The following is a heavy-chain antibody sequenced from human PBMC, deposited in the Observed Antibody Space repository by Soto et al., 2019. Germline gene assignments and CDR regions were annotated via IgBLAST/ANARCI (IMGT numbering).Heavy chain of an antibody. V-gene: IGHV1-69*13. CDR3: AREDPYRYSSSDGGYFDY. CDR2: IIPIFGTA. CDR1: GGTFSSYA. Sequence: GASVKVSCKASGGTFSSYAISWVRQAPGQGLEWMGGIIPIFGTANYAQKFQGRVTITADESTSTAYMELSSLRSEDAAVYYCAREDPYRYSSSDGGYFDYWGQGTLVTVSS. J-gene: IGHJ4*02. D-gene: IGHD6-6*01.